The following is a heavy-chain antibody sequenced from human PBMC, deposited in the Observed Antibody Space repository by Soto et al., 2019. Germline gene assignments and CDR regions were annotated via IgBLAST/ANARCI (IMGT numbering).Heavy chain of an antibody. V-gene: IGHV4-31*03. CDR3: ARDFPDCTNGVCSRAGFDY. Sequence: SGTLSLTCTVSGGSISSGGYYWSWIRQHPGKGLEWIGYIYYSGSTYYNPSLKSRVTISVDTSKNQFSLKLSSVTAADTAVYYCARDFPDCTNGVCSRAGFDYWGQGTLVTVSS. CDR2: IYYSGST. J-gene: IGHJ4*02. CDR1: GGSISSGGYY. D-gene: IGHD2-8*01.